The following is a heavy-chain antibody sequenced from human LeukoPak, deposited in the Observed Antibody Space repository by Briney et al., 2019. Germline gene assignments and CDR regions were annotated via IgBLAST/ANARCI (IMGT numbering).Heavy chain of an antibody. J-gene: IGHJ4*02. Sequence: GASVKVSCKASGYTFTSYDINWVRQATGQGLEWMGWMNPNSGNTGYAQKFQGRVTMTRNTSISTAYMELSSLRSEDTAAYYCARGIKRGWTIDYWGQGTLVTVSS. V-gene: IGHV1-8*01. D-gene: IGHD2-15*01. CDR2: MNPNSGNT. CDR1: GYTFTSYD. CDR3: ARGIKRGWTIDY.